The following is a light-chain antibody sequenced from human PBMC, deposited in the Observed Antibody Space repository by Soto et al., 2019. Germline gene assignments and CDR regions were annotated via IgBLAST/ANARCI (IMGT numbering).Light chain of an antibody. CDR1: QSVTTY. CDR3: QQYNSWPPSYT. CDR2: GAS. V-gene: IGKV3-15*01. Sequence: EIVMTQSPATLSVSLGDRATLSCRASQSVTTYLAWYQQKPGQAPRLLIYGASTRATGIPARFSGSWSETDFTLTISSLQSEDFAFYYCQQYNSWPPSYTFGQGTKLEIK. J-gene: IGKJ2*01.